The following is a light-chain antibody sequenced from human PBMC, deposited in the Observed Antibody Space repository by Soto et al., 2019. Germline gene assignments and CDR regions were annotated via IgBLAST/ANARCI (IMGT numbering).Light chain of an antibody. CDR2: GAS. V-gene: IGKV3-20*01. Sequence: EILLTQSPGTLSLSPGERATLSCRASQSVSNNYLAWYQQKPGQAPRLLIYGASNRATGIPDRFSGSGSGIDFTLTISRLEPEDFAVYYCQQYGSSGTFGQGTKVDIK. CDR3: QQYGSSGT. CDR1: QSVSNNY. J-gene: IGKJ1*01.